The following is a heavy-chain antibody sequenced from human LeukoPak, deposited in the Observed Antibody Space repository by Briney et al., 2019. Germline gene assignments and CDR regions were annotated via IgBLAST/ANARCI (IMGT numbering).Heavy chain of an antibody. CDR2: LYSGGST. CDR3: ARDRDGGNHYDY. Sequence: GGSLRLSCAASGFTVSSKYMSWVRQAPGKGLEWVSVLYSGGSTYYADSVKGRFTISRDNSKNTLYLQMNRLRAEDTAVYYCARDRDGGNHYDYWGQGTLVTVSS. D-gene: IGHD4-23*01. V-gene: IGHV3-66*01. CDR1: GFTVSSKY. J-gene: IGHJ4*02.